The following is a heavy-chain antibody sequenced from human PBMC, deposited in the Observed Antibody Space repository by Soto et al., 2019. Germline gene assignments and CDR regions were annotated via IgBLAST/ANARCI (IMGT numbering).Heavy chain of an antibody. Sequence: SETLSLTCAVYGGSVSGYFWSWIRQPPGKWLEWIGEINHSGTTSYSPSLDSRVTTSVDTSKNQFSLRLSSVTAADTAIYYCARRYCSDSYCSYFDYWGRGXLVTVYS. J-gene: IGHJ4*02. CDR2: INHSGTT. D-gene: IGHD2-15*01. V-gene: IGHV4-34*01. CDR3: ARRYCSDSYCSYFDY. CDR1: GGSVSGYF.